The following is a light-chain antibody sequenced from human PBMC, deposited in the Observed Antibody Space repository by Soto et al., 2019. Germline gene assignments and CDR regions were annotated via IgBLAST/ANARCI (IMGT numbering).Light chain of an antibody. CDR2: DAS. V-gene: IGKV3-15*01. CDR1: QDIGSA. CDR3: QQYGDRPRT. Sequence: EVVLTQSPATLSVSPGDRATLSCRASQDIGSAVAWYHQRSGQAPRLLIFDASIRVPTTPARFSGSVSGTEFTLTISSLESEDFAVYFCQQYGDRPRTFXQGTKVDIK. J-gene: IGKJ1*01.